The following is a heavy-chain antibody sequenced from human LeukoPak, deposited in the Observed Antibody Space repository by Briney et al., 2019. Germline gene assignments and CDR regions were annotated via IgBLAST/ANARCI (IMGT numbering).Heavy chain of an antibody. CDR2: IYSGGST. CDR3: AREYTGYYYYMDV. Sequence: GGSLRLSCAASGFTVSSNYMSWVRQAPGKGLEWVSVIYSGGSTYYADSVKGRFTISRDNSKNTLYLQMNSLRAEDTAVYYCAREYTGYYYYMDVWSKGTTVTVSS. J-gene: IGHJ6*03. D-gene: IGHD2/OR15-2a*01. CDR1: GFTVSSNY. V-gene: IGHV3-66*02.